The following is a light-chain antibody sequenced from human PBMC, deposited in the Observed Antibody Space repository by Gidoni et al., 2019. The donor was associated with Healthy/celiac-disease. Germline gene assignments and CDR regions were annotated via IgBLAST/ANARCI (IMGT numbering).Light chain of an antibody. J-gene: IGKJ2*01. CDR1: QSISSW. CDR3: QQYNSYGYT. V-gene: IGKV1-5*03. CDR2: KAS. Sequence: DIQMTQSPSTLSASVGDRVTITCRASQSISSWLAWYQKKPGKAPKLLIYKASSLESGVPSRFSGSGSVIEFTLTISSLQPDDFATYYCQQYNSYGYTFGQGTKLEIK.